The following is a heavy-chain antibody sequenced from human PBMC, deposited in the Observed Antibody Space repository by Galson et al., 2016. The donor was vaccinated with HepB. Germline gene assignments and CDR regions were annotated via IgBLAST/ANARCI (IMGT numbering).Heavy chain of an antibody. D-gene: IGHD3-10*01. CDR3: VIALIEVVPLPGGSGIYSYPYGMDV. J-gene: IGHJ6*02. V-gene: IGHV1-24*01. Sequence: SVKVSCKVSGKSLTELSMLWVRQAPGKGLDWMGGFDPEQGETVYAQKLKGRVAVTEDTSTDTAYMELNSLVSEDTAVYYCVIALIEVVPLPGGSGIYSYPYGMDVWGQGTTVTVSS. CDR2: FDPEQGET. CDR1: GKSLTELS.